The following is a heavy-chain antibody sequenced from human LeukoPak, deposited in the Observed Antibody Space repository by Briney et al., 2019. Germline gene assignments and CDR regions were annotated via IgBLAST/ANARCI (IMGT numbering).Heavy chain of an antibody. CDR1: GFTFTSYA. CDR2: ITGSSDST. J-gene: IGHJ4*02. Sequence: GGSLRLSCAASGFTFTSYAMTWVRQAPGKGLEWVSSITGSSDSTYYADSVKGRFTISRDNSKNTLYLQMNSLRAEDTAVYYCAKDLNYDILTGYYYRPVNYWGQGTLVTVSS. D-gene: IGHD3-9*01. V-gene: IGHV3-23*01. CDR3: AKDLNYDILTGYYYRPVNY.